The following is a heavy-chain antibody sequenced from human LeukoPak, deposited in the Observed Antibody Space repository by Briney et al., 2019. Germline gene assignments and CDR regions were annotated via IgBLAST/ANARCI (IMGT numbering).Heavy chain of an antibody. V-gene: IGHV1-69*13. J-gene: IGHJ6*02. CDR3: ARDRYCSGGSCYSGYYYGMDV. D-gene: IGHD2-15*01. CDR2: IIPIFGTA. CDR1: GGTFSRYA. Sequence: EASVKVSCKASGGTFSRYAISWVRQAPGQGLEWMGGIIPIFGTANYAQKFQGRVTITADESTGTAYMELSSLRSEDTAVYYCARDRYCSGGSCYSGYYYGMDVWGQGTTVTVSS.